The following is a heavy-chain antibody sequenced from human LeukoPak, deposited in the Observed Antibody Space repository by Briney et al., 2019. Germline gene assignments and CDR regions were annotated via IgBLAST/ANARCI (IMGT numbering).Heavy chain of an antibody. CDR3: ARAPGYSYGHYYYGMDV. J-gene: IGHJ6*02. Sequence: GGSLRLSCAASGFNFSSYGMHWVRQAPGKGLEWVAVIWYDGSNKYYADSVKGRFTISRDNSKNTLYLQMNSLRAEDTAVYYCARAPGYSYGHYYYGMDVWGQGTTVTVSS. V-gene: IGHV3-33*01. CDR2: IWYDGSNK. CDR1: GFNFSSYG. D-gene: IGHD5-18*01.